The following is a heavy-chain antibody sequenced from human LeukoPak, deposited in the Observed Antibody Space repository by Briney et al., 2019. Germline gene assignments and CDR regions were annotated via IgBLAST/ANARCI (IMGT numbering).Heavy chain of an antibody. J-gene: IGHJ4*02. Sequence: GGSLRLSCAASGFTFSSFGMSWVRQAPGKGLEWVSTISGSGSITYYADSMKGRFTISRDNSKNTLYLQMNSLRAEDTAVYYCAKSGGVTTTLGYWGQGTLVTVSS. D-gene: IGHD4-17*01. CDR2: ISGSGSIT. CDR1: GFTFSSFG. V-gene: IGHV3-23*01. CDR3: AKSGGVTTTLGY.